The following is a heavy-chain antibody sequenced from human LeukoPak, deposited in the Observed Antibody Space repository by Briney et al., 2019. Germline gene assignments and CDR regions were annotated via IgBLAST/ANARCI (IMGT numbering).Heavy chain of an antibody. J-gene: IGHJ4*01. CDR2: INPNSGDT. CDR3: ARDGNFDY. V-gene: IGHV1-2*02. CDR1: GYTFTAYY. Sequence: ASVTVSCTPSGYTFTAYYMHWVRQAPGQGLEWMGWINPNSGDTNCAEKFQGRVTLTRDTSITTAYMELSRLRSDDTALYYCARDGNFDYWGHGALVTVSP.